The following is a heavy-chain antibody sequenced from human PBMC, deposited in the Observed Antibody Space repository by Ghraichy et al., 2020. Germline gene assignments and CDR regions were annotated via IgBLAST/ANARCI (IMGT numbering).Heavy chain of an antibody. D-gene: IGHD6-13*01. J-gene: IGHJ4*02. CDR1: GFTFGDYA. Sequence: GGSLRLSCTVSGFTFGDYALSWVRQAPGKGLEWVGFIRSKAYGGTTEYAASVKGRFAISRDDSKNIAYLQMNSLKTEDTAMYYCTRTRIEAAGYFDYWGQGTLVTVSS. V-gene: IGHV3-49*04. CDR3: TRTRIEAAGYFDY. CDR2: IRSKAYGGTT.